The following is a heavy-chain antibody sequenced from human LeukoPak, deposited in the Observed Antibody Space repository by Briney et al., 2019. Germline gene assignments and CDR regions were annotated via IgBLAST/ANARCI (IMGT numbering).Heavy chain of an antibody. D-gene: IGHD3-10*01. Sequence: GGSLRLSCAASGFTFSSYSMNWVRQAPGKGLEWVSGFSGGSGTTRYRDSVKGRFTISRDNSKNTLYLQMNSLRAEDTAVYYCAKGPPSGSSKYYFDYWGQGTLVTVSS. CDR1: GFTFSSYS. CDR3: AKGPPSGSSKYYFDY. J-gene: IGHJ4*02. V-gene: IGHV3-23*01. CDR2: FSGGSGTT.